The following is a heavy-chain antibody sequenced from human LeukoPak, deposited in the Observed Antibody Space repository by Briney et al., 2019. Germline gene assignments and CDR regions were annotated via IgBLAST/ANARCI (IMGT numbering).Heavy chain of an antibody. CDR3: ARGDLGWDFDY. J-gene: IGHJ4*02. Sequence: ASVKVSCTASGYTFTGYYMHWVRQAPGQGLEWMGWINTNTGNPTYAQGFTGRFVFSLDTSVSTAYLQISSLKAEDTAVYYCARGDLGWDFDYWGQGTLVTVSS. CDR1: GYTFTGYY. D-gene: IGHD6-19*01. CDR2: INTNTGNP. V-gene: IGHV7-4-1*02.